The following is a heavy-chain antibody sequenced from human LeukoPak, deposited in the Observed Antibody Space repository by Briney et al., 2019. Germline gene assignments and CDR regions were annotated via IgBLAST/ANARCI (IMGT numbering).Heavy chain of an antibody. D-gene: IGHD2-15*01. CDR1: GGTFSSYA. CDR3: ASERLGYCSGGSCYFSLPGAFDI. CDR2: IIPIFGTA. V-gene: IGHV1-69*06. Sequence: ASVKVSCKASGGTFSSYAISWVRQAPGQGLECMGGIIPIFGTANYAQKFQGRVTITADKSTSTAYMELSSLRSEDTAVYYCASERLGYCSGGSCYFSLPGAFDIWGQGTMVTVSS. J-gene: IGHJ3*02.